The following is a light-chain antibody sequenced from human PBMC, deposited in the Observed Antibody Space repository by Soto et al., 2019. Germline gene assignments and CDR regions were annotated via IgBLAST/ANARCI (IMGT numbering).Light chain of an antibody. CDR2: GNN. CDR1: SSNIGAGYD. V-gene: IGLV1-40*01. CDR3: QSFDTRLNSVV. Sequence: QSVVTQPPSLSGAPGQRVTISCTGSSSNIGAGYDVHWYQQFPGTAPKLLIYGNNNRPSGVTDRFSGSKSGTSASLDITGLQAEDEADYYCQSFDTRLNSVVFGGGTKLTVL. J-gene: IGLJ2*01.